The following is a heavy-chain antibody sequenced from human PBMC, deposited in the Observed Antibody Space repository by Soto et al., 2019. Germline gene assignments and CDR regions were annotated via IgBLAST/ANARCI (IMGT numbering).Heavy chain of an antibody. CDR3: ARVRRGQQLVYGMDV. Sequence: EVQLVESGGGLVKPGGSLRLSCAASGFTFSSYSMNWVRQAPGKGLEWVSSISSSSSYIYYADSVKGRFIISRDNAKNSLYLQMNSLRAEDTAVYYCARVRRGQQLVYGMDVWGQGTTVTVSS. CDR2: ISSSSSYI. D-gene: IGHD6-13*01. J-gene: IGHJ6*02. CDR1: GFTFSSYS. V-gene: IGHV3-21*01.